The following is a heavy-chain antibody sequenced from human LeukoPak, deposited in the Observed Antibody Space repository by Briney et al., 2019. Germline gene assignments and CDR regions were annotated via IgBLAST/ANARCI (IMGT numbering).Heavy chain of an antibody. CDR2: IYYSGST. CDR3: ARAPGGYSGYDSIIHDY. Sequence: PSETPSLTCTVSGGSISSYYWSWIRQPPGKGLEWIGYIYYSGSTNYNPSLKSRVTISVDTSKNQFSLKLSSVTAADTAVYYCARAPGGYSGYDSIIHDYWGQGTLVTVSS. V-gene: IGHV4-59*01. J-gene: IGHJ4*02. CDR1: GGSISSYY. D-gene: IGHD5-12*01.